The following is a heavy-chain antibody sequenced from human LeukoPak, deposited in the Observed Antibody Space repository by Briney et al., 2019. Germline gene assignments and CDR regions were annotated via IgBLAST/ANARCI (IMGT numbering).Heavy chain of an antibody. J-gene: IGHJ3*02. CDR1: GGSISSYY. CDR2: IYYSGST. D-gene: IGHD3-22*01. V-gene: IGHV4-59*01. CDR3: ARHKSYYYDSSGYYAPSDAFDI. Sequence: SETLSLTCTVSGGSISSYYWSWIRQPPGKGLEWIGYIYYSGSTNYNPSLKSRVTISVDTSKNQFSLKLSSVTAADTAVYYCARHKSYYYDSSGYYAPSDAFDIWGQGTMVTVSS.